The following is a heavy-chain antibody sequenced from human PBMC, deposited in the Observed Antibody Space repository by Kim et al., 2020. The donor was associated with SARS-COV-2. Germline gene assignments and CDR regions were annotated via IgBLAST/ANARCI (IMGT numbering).Heavy chain of an antibody. D-gene: IGHD3-22*01. V-gene: IGHV3-30*18. Sequence: GGSLRLSCAASGFTFSSYGMHWVRQAPGKGLEWVAVISYDGSNKYYADSVKGRFTISRDNSKNTLYLQMNSLRAEDTAVYSCAKDDYYDSSGYYLDAFDIWGQGTMVTVSS. CDR3: AKDDYYDSSGYYLDAFDI. CDR1: GFTFSSYG. CDR2: ISYDGSNK. J-gene: IGHJ3*02.